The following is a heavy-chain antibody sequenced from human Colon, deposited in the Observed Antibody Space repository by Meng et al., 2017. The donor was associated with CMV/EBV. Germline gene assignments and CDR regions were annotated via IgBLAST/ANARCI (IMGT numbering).Heavy chain of an antibody. Sequence: SLRLSCVGSEYTFRYYAMDWGRQAPGKGLEGVSAILRDGVTTYDADSVKGRFTISRDNSKNTMYLQMNSLRAEDTAVYFCARRGQVWGQGTLVTVSS. J-gene: IGHJ4*02. CDR2: ILRDGVTT. V-gene: IGHV3-23*01. CDR1: EYTFRYYA. CDR3: ARRGQV.